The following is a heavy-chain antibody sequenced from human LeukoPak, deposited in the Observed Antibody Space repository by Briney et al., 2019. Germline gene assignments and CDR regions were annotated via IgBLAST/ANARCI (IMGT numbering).Heavy chain of an antibody. CDR2: INGDGSST. Sequence: GGSLRLSCAASGFTLSYYWMHWVRQGPGQGLVWVGTINGDGSSTNYADSVKGRFTISRDNAKNTLYLEMNSLRVEDTAVYYCARDPRNKGFDPWGQGTLVTVSS. CDR1: GFTLSYYW. V-gene: IGHV3-74*01. D-gene: IGHD1/OR15-1a*01. J-gene: IGHJ5*02. CDR3: ARDPRNKGFDP.